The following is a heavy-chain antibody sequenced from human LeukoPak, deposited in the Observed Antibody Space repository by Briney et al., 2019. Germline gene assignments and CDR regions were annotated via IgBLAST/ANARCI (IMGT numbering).Heavy chain of an antibody. CDR2: IYSGGST. CDR1: GFTVSSNY. V-gene: IGHV3-66*01. D-gene: IGHD6-13*01. Sequence: GGSLRLSCAASGFTVSSNYMSWVRQAPGKGLEWVSVIYSGGSTYYADSVKGRFTISRDNSKNTLYLQMGSLRGEDMAVYYCARGLITGAAGTYYYYGMDVWGQGTTVTVSS. J-gene: IGHJ6*02. CDR3: ARGLITGAAGTYYYYGMDV.